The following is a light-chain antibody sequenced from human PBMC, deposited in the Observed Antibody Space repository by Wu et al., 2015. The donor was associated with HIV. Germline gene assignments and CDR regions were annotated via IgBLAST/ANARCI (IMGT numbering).Light chain of an antibody. CDR3: QQRSSWPWT. CDR1: QSVSSY. CDR2: GAF. J-gene: IGKJ1*01. Sequence: EIELTQSPGTLSLSPGERATLSCRASQSVSSYLAWYQQKPGQAPRLLIYGAFNRATGIPARFSGSGSGTDFTLTISSLEPEDFAVYYCQQRSSWPWTFGQGTKVEIK. V-gene: IGKV3-11*01.